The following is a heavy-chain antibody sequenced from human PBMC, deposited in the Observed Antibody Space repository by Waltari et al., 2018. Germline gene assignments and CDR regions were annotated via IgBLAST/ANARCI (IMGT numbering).Heavy chain of an antibody. CDR1: GGSISSHY. CDR3: ARFPYRGGDY. Sequence: QVQLQESGPGLVKPSETLSLTCNVSGGSISSHYWSWIRQPPGKGLEWIGYIYYSGSTNYNPSLKSRVTISVDTSKNQFSLKLSSVTAADTAVYYCARFPYRGGDYWGQGTLVTVSS. V-gene: IGHV4-59*11. CDR2: IYYSGST. J-gene: IGHJ4*02. D-gene: IGHD1-26*01.